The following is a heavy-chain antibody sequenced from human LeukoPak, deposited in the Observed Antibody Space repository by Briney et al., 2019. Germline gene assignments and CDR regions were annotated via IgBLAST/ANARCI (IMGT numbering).Heavy chain of an antibody. CDR3: AREIIWGTYRRLYYFDS. CDR1: GGSFSGYY. J-gene: IGHJ4*02. CDR2: INHSASA. Sequence: SETLSLTCAVYGGSFSGYYWNWIRQVPGKGLEWIGEINHSASARYSPSLKSRVTMSVDTSKNQFSLKLTSVTAVDTAIYYCAREIIWGTYRRLYYFDSWGQGTLVTVSS. D-gene: IGHD3-16*02. V-gene: IGHV4-34*01.